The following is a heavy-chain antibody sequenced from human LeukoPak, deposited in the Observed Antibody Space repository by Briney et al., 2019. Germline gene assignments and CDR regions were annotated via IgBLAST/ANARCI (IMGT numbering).Heavy chain of an antibody. V-gene: IGHV3-23*01. D-gene: IGHD3-16*01. Sequence: PGGSLRLSCAASGFTFSSYAMSWVRQAPGKGLEWVSTISGSGTGTYYADSVKGRFTISRDNSKNTLSLQMNSLRAEDTAVYSCAKRGSSSPFDSWGQGTLVTVSS. J-gene: IGHJ4*02. CDR2: ISGSGTGT. CDR3: AKRGSSSPFDS. CDR1: GFTFSSYA.